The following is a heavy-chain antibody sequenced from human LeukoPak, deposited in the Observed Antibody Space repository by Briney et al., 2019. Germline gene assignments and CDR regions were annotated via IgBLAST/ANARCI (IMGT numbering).Heavy chain of an antibody. D-gene: IGHD3-10*01. CDR1: GDSITNNH. Sequence: PSETLSLTCTVSGDSITNNHWSWLRQPPGKGLEWIGHISYTGSTNYNPSLKTRLTLSLDTSKNHFSLTLTSVTAADTALYSCARHVFSDGSPFDSWGQGSLVTVSS. J-gene: IGHJ4*02. V-gene: IGHV4-59*08. CDR2: ISYTGST. CDR3: ARHVFSDGSPFDS.